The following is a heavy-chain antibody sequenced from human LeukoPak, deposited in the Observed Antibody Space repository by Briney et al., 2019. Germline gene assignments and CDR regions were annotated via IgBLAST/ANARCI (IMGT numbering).Heavy chain of an antibody. CDR2: VKQDGSEK. D-gene: IGHD3-10*01. V-gene: IGHV3-7*03. CDR3: ATDYYGYFDH. CDR1: GFTFSNDW. J-gene: IGHJ4*02. Sequence: GGSLRLPCAASGFTFSNDWMNWVRQAPGKGLEWVANVKQDGSEKYYVGSVKGRFTISRDNAKNSLYLEMNSLRAEDTAVYYCATDYYGYFDHWGQGALVTVSS.